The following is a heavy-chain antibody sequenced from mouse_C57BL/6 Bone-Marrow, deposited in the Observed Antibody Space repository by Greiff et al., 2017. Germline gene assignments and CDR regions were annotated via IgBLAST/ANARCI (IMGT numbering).Heavy chain of an antibody. CDR1: GYAFTNYL. CDR3: ARDGYYLAAY. D-gene: IGHD2-3*01. CDR2: INPGSGGT. Sequence: QVQLKESGAELVRPGTSVKVSCKASGYAFTNYLIEWVKQRPGQGLEWIGVINPGSGGTNYNEKFKGKATLTADKSSSTAYMQLSSLTSEDSAVYFCARDGYYLAAYWGQGTLVTVSA. J-gene: IGHJ3*01. V-gene: IGHV1-54*01.